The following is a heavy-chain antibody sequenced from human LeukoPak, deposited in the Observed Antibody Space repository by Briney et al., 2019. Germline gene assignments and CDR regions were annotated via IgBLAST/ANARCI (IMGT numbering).Heavy chain of an antibody. CDR1: GYTFTSYG. Sequence: ASVKVSCKASGYTFTSYGISWVRQAPGQGLEWMGWISAYNGNTNYAQKLQGRVTMTTDTSMSTAYMELRSLRSDDTAVYYCARDSIYYGDYRKYYFDYWGQGTLVTVSS. D-gene: IGHD4-17*01. CDR2: ISAYNGNT. CDR3: ARDSIYYGDYRKYYFDY. J-gene: IGHJ4*02. V-gene: IGHV1-18*01.